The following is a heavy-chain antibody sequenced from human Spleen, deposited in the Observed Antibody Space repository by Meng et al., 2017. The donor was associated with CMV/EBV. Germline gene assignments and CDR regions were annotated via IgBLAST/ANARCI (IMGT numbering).Heavy chain of an antibody. CDR3: AGASTSSASSRWFDP. CDR2: IYYSGST. Sequence: SETLSLTCTVSGGSISSYYWSWIRQPPGKGLEWIGYIYYSGSTYYNPSLKSRVTISVDTSENQFSLKLTSVTAADTAVYYCAGASTSSASSRWFDPWGQGILVTVSS. CDR1: GGSISSYY. D-gene: IGHD5/OR15-5a*01. J-gene: IGHJ5*02. V-gene: IGHV4-59*01.